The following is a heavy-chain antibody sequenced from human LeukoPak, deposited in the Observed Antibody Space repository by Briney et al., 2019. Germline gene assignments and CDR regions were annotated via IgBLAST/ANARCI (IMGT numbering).Heavy chain of an antibody. CDR1: GYTLTGYY. CDR2: INPNSGGT. D-gene: IGHD4-11*01. Sequence: ASVKVSCKASGYTLTGYYMHWVRQAPGQGLEWMGWINPNSGGTNYAQKFQGRVTMTRDTSISTAYMELSRLRSDDTAVYYCAREEVTTSATFHYYGMDVWGQGTTVTVSS. V-gene: IGHV1-2*02. J-gene: IGHJ6*02. CDR3: AREEVTTSATFHYYGMDV.